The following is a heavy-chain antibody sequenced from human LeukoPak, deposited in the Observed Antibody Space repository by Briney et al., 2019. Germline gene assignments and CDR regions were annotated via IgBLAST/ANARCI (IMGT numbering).Heavy chain of an antibody. D-gene: IGHD3-10*01. J-gene: IGHJ4*02. V-gene: IGHV1-24*01. CDR3: ATDRLHMVRGVMAT. Sequence: ASVKVSCKASGYTFTGYYIHWVRQAPGKGLEWMGGFDPEDGETIYAQKFQGRVTMTEDTSTDTAYMELSSLRSEDTAVYYCATDRLHMVRGVMATWGQGTLVTVSS. CDR2: FDPEDGET. CDR1: GYTFTGYY.